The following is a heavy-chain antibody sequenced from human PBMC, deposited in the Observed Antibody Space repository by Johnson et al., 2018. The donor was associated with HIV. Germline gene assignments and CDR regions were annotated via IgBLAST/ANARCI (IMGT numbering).Heavy chain of an antibody. CDR3: ARGGTYNWSPDRIGNAFDI. CDR1: GFTFSNAW. Sequence: VQLVDSGGGLVKPGGSLRLSCTVSGFTFSNAWMNWVRQAPRKGLEWVGRIKSKTDGGTTDYAAPVKGRFIISRDDSKNTLYLQMNSLKSEDTGVYYCARGGTYNWSPDRIGNAFDIWGQGTMVTVSS. V-gene: IGHV3-15*01. D-gene: IGHD1-20*01. J-gene: IGHJ3*02. CDR2: IKSKTDGGTT.